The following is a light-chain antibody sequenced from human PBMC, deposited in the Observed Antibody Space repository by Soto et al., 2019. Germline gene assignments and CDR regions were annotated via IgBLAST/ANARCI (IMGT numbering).Light chain of an antibody. J-gene: IGKJ1*01. Sequence: EFVLTQSPGTLSLSPGERATLSCRASQTVRNNYLAWYQQKPGQAPRLLIYDASSRATGIPDRFSGSGSGIEFTLTISSLQSEDFAVYYCHQYDNWPPWTFGQGTKVDIK. CDR2: DAS. CDR3: HQYDNWPPWT. CDR1: QTVRNNY. V-gene: IGKV3-20*01.